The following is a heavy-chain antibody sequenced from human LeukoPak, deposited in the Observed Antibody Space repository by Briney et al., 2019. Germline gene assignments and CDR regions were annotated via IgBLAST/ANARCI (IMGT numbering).Heavy chain of an antibody. Sequence: GGSLRLSCAASGFTFSDYYMSWIRQAPGKGLEWVSYISSSGSTIYYADSVKGRFTISRDNAKNSLYLQMNSLRAEDTAVYYCASSISIVVVPAAMPLGWWGQGTLATVSS. CDR3: ASSISIVVVPAAMPLGW. V-gene: IGHV3-11*01. CDR1: GFTFSDYY. CDR2: ISSSGSTI. D-gene: IGHD2-2*01. J-gene: IGHJ4*02.